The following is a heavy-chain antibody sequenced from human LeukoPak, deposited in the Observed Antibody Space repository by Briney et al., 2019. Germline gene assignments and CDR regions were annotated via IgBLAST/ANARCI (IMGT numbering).Heavy chain of an antibody. Sequence: PAGSLRLSCAASGFTFSSYSMNWVRQAPGKGLEWVSSISSSSSYIYYADSVQGRFTISRDNAKNSLYLQMNSLRAEDTAVYYCARAVAGTELGVYWGQGTLVTVSS. D-gene: IGHD6-19*01. CDR3: ARAVAGTELGVY. CDR2: ISSSSSYI. V-gene: IGHV3-21*01. CDR1: GFTFSSYS. J-gene: IGHJ4*02.